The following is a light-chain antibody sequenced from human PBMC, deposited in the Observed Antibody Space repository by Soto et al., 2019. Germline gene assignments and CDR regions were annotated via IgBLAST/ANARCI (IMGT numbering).Light chain of an antibody. CDR1: SSDVGAYNY. V-gene: IGLV2-14*01. CDR2: DVN. J-gene: IGLJ2*01. CDR3: TSWTTSTTMK. Sequence: QSVLTQPASVSGSPGQSITISCTGTSSDVGAYNYVSWYQQHPGKAPKLKIYDVNIQPSGVSNRFSGSKSGNTASLSISGLQAEDEADYYCTSWTTSTTMKFGGGTKVTVL.